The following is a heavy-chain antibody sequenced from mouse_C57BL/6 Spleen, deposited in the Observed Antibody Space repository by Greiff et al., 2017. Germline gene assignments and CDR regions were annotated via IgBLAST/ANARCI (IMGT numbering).Heavy chain of an antibody. CDR2: IYPGSGST. V-gene: IGHV1-55*01. CDR1: CSTFTIYF. CDR3: ARWGYGSSYPSFDY. Sequence: QVQLQQPGVEGVKPGGVGTRAGQSSCSTFTIYFITWVKQRPGQGLEWIGDIYPGSGSTNYNEKFKSKATLTVDTSSSTAYMQLSSLTSEDSAVYYCARWGYGSSYPSFDYWGQGTTLTVSS. J-gene: IGHJ2*01. D-gene: IGHD1-1*01.